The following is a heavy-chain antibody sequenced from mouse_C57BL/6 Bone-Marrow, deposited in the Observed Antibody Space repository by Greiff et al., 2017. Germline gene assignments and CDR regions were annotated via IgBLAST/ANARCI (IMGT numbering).Heavy chain of an antibody. CDR3: AREAGWYYLDY. V-gene: IGHV1-81*01. J-gene: IGHJ2*01. CDR1: GYTFTSYG. CDR2: IYPRSGNT. Sequence: QVQLQQSGAELARPGASVKLSCKASGYTFTSYGISWVKQRTGQGLEWIGEIYPRSGNTYYNEKFKGKATLTVDTSSSTAYMQLSSLTSEDSAVYYCAREAGWYYLDYWGQGTTLTVSS. D-gene: IGHD2-3*01.